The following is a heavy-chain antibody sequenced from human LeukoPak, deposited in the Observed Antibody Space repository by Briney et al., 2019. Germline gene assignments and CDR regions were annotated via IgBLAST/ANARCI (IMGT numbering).Heavy chain of an antibody. CDR3: ARDRDQWLPERCDY. D-gene: IGHD6-19*01. CDR1: GYTFTGYY. J-gene: IGHJ4*02. Sequence: GASVKVSCKASGYTFTGYYMHWVRQAPGQGLEWMGWINPNSGGTNYAQRFQGRVAMTRDTSISTAYMELSRLRSDDTAVYYCARDRDQWLPERCDYWGQGTLVTVSS. CDR2: INPNSGGT. V-gene: IGHV1-2*02.